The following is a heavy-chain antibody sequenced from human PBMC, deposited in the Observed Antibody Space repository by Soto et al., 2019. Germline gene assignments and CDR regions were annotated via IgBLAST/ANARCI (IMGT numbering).Heavy chain of an antibody. CDR3: ARAGSRQQLARYYYYGMDV. CDR2: IIPIFGTA. CDR1: GGTFSSYA. D-gene: IGHD6-13*01. V-gene: IGHV1-69*13. J-gene: IGHJ6*04. Sequence: SVKVSCTASGGTFSSYAIIWVRQAPGQGLEWMGGIIPIFGTANYAQKFQGRVTITADESTSTAYTELSSLRSEDTAVYYCARAGSRQQLARYYYYGMDVWGKGTTVTVSS.